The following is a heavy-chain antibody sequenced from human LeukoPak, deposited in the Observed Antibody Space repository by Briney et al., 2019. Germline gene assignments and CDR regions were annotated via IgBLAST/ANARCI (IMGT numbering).Heavy chain of an antibody. CDR3: ARAAKWPRRFDY. D-gene: IGHD5-12*01. V-gene: IGHV1-8*01. J-gene: IGHJ4*02. CDR1: GYTFTSYD. Sequence: ASVKVSCKGPGYTFTSYDINWVRQATGQGLEWMGWMNPNSGNTGYAQKFQGRVTMTRNTSISTAYMELSSLRSEDTAVYYCARAAKWPRRFDYWGQGTLVTVSS. CDR2: MNPNSGNT.